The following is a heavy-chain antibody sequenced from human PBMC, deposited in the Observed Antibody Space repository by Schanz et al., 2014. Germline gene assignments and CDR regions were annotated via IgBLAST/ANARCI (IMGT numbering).Heavy chain of an antibody. CDR3: ARALKGKVAIFGVIAAQNYYYMDV. Sequence: QVQLVQSGAEVKKPGASVKVSCKASGYTFTSYGINWVRQATGQGLEWMGWMNPKTGNTDHAQKFQGRVSMTWDTSTSTAYLDLSRLRSEDTGVYYCARALKGKVAIFGVIAAQNYYYMDVWGKGTTVTGSS. CDR1: GYTFTSYG. CDR2: MNPKTGNT. V-gene: IGHV1-8*02. D-gene: IGHD3-3*01. J-gene: IGHJ6*03.